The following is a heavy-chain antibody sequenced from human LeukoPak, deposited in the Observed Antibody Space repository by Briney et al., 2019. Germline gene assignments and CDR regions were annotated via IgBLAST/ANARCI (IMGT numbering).Heavy chain of an antibody. CDR2: ISYDGSNK. V-gene: IGHV3-30*18. Sequence: GRSLRLFCAASGFTFSSYGMHWVRQAPGKGLEWVAVISYDGSNKYYADSVKGRFTISRDNSKNTLYLQMNSLRAEDTAVYYCAKDPRDAVAGIRSWFDPWGQGTLVTVSS. CDR1: GFTFSSYG. D-gene: IGHD6-19*01. J-gene: IGHJ5*02. CDR3: AKDPRDAVAGIRSWFDP.